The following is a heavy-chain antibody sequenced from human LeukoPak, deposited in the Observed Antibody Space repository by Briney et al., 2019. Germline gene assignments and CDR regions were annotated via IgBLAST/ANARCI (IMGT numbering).Heavy chain of an antibody. CDR1: GGSISSSSYY. J-gene: IGHJ4*02. V-gene: IGHV4-39*01. CDR3: ARRRWIGAFDY. CDR2: IYYSGST. D-gene: IGHD3-3*01. Sequence: PSETLSLTCTVSGGSISSSSYYWGWIRQPPGKGLEWIGSIYYSGSTYYNPSLKSRVTISVDTSKNQFSLKLSSVTAADTAVFYCARRRWIGAFDYWGQGTLVTVPS.